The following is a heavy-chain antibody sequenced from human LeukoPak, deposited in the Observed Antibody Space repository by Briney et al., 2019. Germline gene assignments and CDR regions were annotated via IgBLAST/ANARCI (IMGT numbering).Heavy chain of an antibody. V-gene: IGHV3-23*01. CDR2: ISGSGVST. D-gene: IGHD1-26*01. CDR1: GFTFSSYA. Sequence: GGSLRLSCAASGFTFSSYAMSWLRQAPWKGLESVSSISGSGVSTYYADSVKGRFTISRDNSKNTLYLQMNSLRAEDTAVYYCAKAELPRPCFDYWGQGTLVTVSS. CDR3: AKAELPRPCFDY. J-gene: IGHJ4*02.